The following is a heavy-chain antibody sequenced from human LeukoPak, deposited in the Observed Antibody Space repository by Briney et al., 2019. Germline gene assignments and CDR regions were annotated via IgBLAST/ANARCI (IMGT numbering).Heavy chain of an antibody. CDR1: GFTFRNYR. CDR3: ARGRQWLSKGYFDY. J-gene: IGHJ4*02. Sequence: GGSLRLSFAASGFTFRNYRMNWVRQAPGKGLEWVANIKQDGSEEYYVDSVKGRFTISRDNAKNSLYLQMNSLTAEDTAVYYCARGRQWLSKGYFDYWGQGTLVTVSS. CDR2: IKQDGSEE. D-gene: IGHD6-19*01. V-gene: IGHV3-7*05.